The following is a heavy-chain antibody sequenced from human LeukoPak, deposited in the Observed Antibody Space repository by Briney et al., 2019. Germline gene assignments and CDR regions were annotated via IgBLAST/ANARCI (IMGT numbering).Heavy chain of an antibody. Sequence: GGSLRLSCAASGFTVSSNYMSWVRQAPGKGLEWVSVIYSGGSTYYADSVKGRFTISRDNSKNTLYLQMNSLRAEDTAVYYRASNPLWFGESYWGQGTLVTVSS. CDR2: IYSGGST. CDR1: GFTVSSNY. V-gene: IGHV3-53*01. CDR3: ASNPLWFGESY. D-gene: IGHD3-10*01. J-gene: IGHJ4*02.